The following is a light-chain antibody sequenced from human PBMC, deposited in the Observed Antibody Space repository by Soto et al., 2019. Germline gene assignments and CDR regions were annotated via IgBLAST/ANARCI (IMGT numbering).Light chain of an antibody. CDR3: QKYNSAPLT. V-gene: IGKV1-27*01. J-gene: IGKJ4*01. Sequence: DIQMTQSPSSLSASVGDRVTIPCQASQDISNYLNWYQQKPGKAPKLLIYAASTLQSGVPSRFSGSGSGTDFTLTISSLQPEDVATYYCQKYNSAPLTFGGGSMVDNK. CDR1: QDISNY. CDR2: AAS.